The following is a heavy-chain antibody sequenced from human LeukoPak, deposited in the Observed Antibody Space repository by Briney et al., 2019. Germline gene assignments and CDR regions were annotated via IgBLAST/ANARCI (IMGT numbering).Heavy chain of an antibody. CDR1: GASISSSY. J-gene: IGHJ3*02. CDR2: IYTNGGA. CDR3: ASKTSGGIFDI. D-gene: IGHD6-25*01. V-gene: IGHV4-4*07. Sequence: KASETLSLTCNVSGASISSSYWNWIRQPAGKGLEWIGIIYTNGGAKYHPSLKSRVTMSVDRSKNQFSLKLTSVTAADTAVYYRASKTSGGIFDIWGQGTKVTVSS.